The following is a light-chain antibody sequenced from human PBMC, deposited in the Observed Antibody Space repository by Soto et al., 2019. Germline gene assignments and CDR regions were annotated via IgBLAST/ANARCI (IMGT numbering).Light chain of an antibody. V-gene: IGKV1-39*01. Sequence: DIVLTQSPSSLSASVGDRVTITCRASQSINTYLNWFQQKPGKAPKVLIYSASTLQSGVTSRFSGSGSGTEFTLTISSLQPEDFATYFCQETYSTPLFTFGPGTNVDIK. J-gene: IGKJ3*01. CDR1: QSINTY. CDR2: SAS. CDR3: QETYSTPLFT.